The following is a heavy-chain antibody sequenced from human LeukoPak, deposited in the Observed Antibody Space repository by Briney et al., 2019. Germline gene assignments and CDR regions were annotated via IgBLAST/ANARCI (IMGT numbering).Heavy chain of an antibody. CDR2: ISDSGGFT. CDR3: AKGQRSCGGGRCELFDS. V-gene: IGHV3-23*01. J-gene: IGHJ4*02. CDR1: GFSFSTYA. Sequence: GGSLRLSCAASGFSFSTYAMSWVRQSPGKGLEWLSVISDSGGFTVDADSVKGRFTISRDNSRNTLYLQLGSLRAEDTAVYYCAKGQRSCGGGRCELFDSWGQGTLVTVSS. D-gene: IGHD2-15*01.